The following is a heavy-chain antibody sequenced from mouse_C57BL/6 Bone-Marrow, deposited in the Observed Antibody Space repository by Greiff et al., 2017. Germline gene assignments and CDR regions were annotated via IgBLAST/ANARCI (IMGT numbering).Heavy chain of an antibody. D-gene: IGHD2-14*01. CDR1: GYSFTGYY. CDR3: ARPLYYRAMDY. CDR2: INPSTGGT. J-gene: IGHJ4*01. Sequence: VQLKESGPELVKPGASVKISCKASGYSFTGYYMNWVKQSPEKSLEWIGEINPSTGGTTYNQTFKAKATLTVDKSSSTAYMQLKSLTSEDSAVYYCARPLYYRAMDYWGQGTSVTVSS. V-gene: IGHV1-42*01.